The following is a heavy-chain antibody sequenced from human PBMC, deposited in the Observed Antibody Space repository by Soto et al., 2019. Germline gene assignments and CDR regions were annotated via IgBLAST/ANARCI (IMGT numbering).Heavy chain of an antibody. CDR1: GESISSGGYY. D-gene: IGHD6-6*01. V-gene: IGHV4-31*03. J-gene: IGHJ4*02. CDR3: ARASSSSSAADY. CDR2: IYDSESA. Sequence: QVQLQESGPGLVKASQTLSLICSVSGESISSGGYYWSWIRHHPGKGLEWIGYIYDSESAYYNPSLKSRVPXXMXSSKNHFAMKRSSVTAADTAVYYCARASSSSSAADYWGQGTLITVSS.